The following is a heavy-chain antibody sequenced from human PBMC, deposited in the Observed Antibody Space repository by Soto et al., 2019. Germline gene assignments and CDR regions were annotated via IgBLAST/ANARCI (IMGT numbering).Heavy chain of an antibody. V-gene: IGHV3-43*01. D-gene: IGHD2-21*02. CDR3: ARDSEHIVVVTV. CDR2: ISWNGDSS. CDR1: GLNLIDYT. Sequence: GGSLRLSCVASGLNLIDYTMHWVRQVPGKGLEWVSLISWNGDSSDYADSVKSRFTISRDNTKNSLYLQMNSLRAEDTAVYYCARDSEHIVVVTVWGQGTLVTVSS. J-gene: IGHJ4*02.